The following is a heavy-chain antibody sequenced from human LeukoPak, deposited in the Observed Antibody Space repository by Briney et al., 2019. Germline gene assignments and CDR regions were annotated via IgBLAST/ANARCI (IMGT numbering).Heavy chain of an antibody. CDR3: AREGVAATGLDY. D-gene: IGHD6-13*01. CDR2: SNAGNGNT. J-gene: IGHJ4*02. CDR1: GYTFTSYA. V-gene: IGHV1-3*02. Sequence: ASVKVSCKASGYTFTSYAMHWVRQAPGQRLEWMGWSNAGNGNTKYSQEFQGRVTITRDTSASTAYMELRSLRSEDTAVYYCAREGVAATGLDYWGQGTLVTVSS.